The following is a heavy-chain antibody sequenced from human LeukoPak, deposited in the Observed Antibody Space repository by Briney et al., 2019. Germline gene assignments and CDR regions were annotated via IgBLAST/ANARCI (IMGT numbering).Heavy chain of an antibody. V-gene: IGHV3-53*01. CDR3: ARVWELSYDY. CDR2: IYSDGST. D-gene: IGHD2/OR15-2a*01. J-gene: IGHJ4*02. Sequence: GGSLRLSCAASGFSVSTDHMSWVRQAPRKGLEWVSVIYSDGSTYYADTVKGRSTISRDNSKNTVDLLVNSLRAEDTAVYYCARVWELSYDYWGQGTLVTVSS. CDR1: GFSVSTDH.